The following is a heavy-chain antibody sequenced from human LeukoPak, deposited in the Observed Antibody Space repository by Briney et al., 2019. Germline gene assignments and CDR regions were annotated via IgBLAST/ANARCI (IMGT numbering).Heavy chain of an antibody. Sequence: SQTLSLTCTVSGGSISSGDYYWSWIRQPPGKGLEWIGYIYYSGSTNYNPSLKSRVTISVDTSKNQFSLKLSSVTAADTAVYYCARCLTWAAFDIWGQGTMVTVSS. CDR3: ARCLTWAAFDI. D-gene: IGHD1-26*01. J-gene: IGHJ3*02. V-gene: IGHV4-30-4*08. CDR1: GGSISSGDYY. CDR2: IYYSGST.